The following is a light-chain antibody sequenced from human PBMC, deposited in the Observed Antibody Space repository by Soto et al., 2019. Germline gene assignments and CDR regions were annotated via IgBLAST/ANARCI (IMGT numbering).Light chain of an antibody. Sequence: QSVLTHPPSVSGAPGQRVTISCTGSSSNIGAGYDVHWYQQLPGRAPKLLIYGNTNRPSGVPDRFSGSKSGTSASLAITGLQAEDEADYYCLSFDSSLSVVFGGGTKLTV. V-gene: IGLV1-40*01. CDR2: GNT. J-gene: IGLJ2*01. CDR1: SSNIGAGYD. CDR3: LSFDSSLSVV.